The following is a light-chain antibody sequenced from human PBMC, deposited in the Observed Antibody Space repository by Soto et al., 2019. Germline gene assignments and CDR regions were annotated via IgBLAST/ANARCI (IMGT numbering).Light chain of an antibody. CDR3: LQDYNFPYT. CDR2: GAS. V-gene: IGKV1-6*01. CDR1: QGIIND. J-gene: IGKJ2*01. Sequence: AIQMTRNPSSLSASVVYRVTITCLASQGIINDLGWYQHKPGKAPKFLIYGASSLQSGVPSRFSGSGSGTDFTLTISSLQPEDFETYYCLQDYNFPYTFGQGTK.